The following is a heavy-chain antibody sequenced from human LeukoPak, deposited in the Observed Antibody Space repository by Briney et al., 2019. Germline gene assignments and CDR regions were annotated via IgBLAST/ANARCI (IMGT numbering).Heavy chain of an antibody. CDR3: ASPDISHGDGYYYYGMDV. CDR1: GYTFTSYG. Sequence: GASVKVSCKASGYTFTSYGITWVRQAPGQGLEWMGGIIPIFGTANYAQKFQGRVTITADESTSTAYMELSSLRSEDTAVYYCASPDISHGDGYYYYGMDVWGQGTTVTVSS. CDR2: IIPIFGTA. D-gene: IGHD4-17*01. J-gene: IGHJ6*02. V-gene: IGHV1-69*13.